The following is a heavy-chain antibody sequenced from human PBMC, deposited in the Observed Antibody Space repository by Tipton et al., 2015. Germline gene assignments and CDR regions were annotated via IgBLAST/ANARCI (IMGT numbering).Heavy chain of an antibody. V-gene: IGHV3-53*01. D-gene: IGHD4-23*01. J-gene: IGHJ6*02. CDR2: IYSGGST. Sequence: SLRLSCTASGFTVSSNYMSWVRQAPGKGLEWVSVIYSGGSTYYEDSVKGRFTISRDNSKNTLYLQMNSLRAEDTAVYYCASRPWDYGGNSAAYYYGMDVWGQGTTVSVSS. CDR3: ASRPWDYGGNSAAYYYGMDV. CDR1: GFTVSSNY.